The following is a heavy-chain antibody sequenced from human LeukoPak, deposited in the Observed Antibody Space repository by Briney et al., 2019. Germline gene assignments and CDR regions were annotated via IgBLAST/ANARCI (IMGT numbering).Heavy chain of an antibody. CDR1: GFTFSSHA. CDR3: AKDPYSSGWLYYFDY. CDR2: IYESGQTT. Sequence: GGSLRLSCVGSGFTFSSHAMSWVRQAPEKGLEWVSGIYESGQTTHYADSVKGRISISRDNSKNTLYLQMDSLRGEDTAIYYCAKDPYSSGWLYYFDYWGQGTLVTVSS. V-gene: IGHV3-23*01. J-gene: IGHJ4*02. D-gene: IGHD6-19*01.